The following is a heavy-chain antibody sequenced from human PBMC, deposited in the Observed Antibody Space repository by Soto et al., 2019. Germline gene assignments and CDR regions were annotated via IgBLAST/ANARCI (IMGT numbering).Heavy chain of an antibody. D-gene: IGHD6-19*01. CDR3: PTDRYSSGWDAPSYDYHYGMYV. J-gene: IGHJ6*02. V-gene: IGHV3-48*03. Sequence: GGSLRLSCAASGFTFSSYEMNWVRQAPGKGPEWVSYISSSGSTIYYADAVKGRFTISRDNAKNSLYLQMNSLRAEDTAVYYCPTDRYSSGWDAPSYDYHYGMYVWGQGTRVTFSS. CDR2: ISSSGSTI. CDR1: GFTFSSYE.